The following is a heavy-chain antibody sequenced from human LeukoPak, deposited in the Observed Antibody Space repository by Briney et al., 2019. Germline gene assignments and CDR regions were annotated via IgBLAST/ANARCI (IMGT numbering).Heavy chain of an antibody. CDR3: ARENAEDLDY. Sequence: GRSLRPSCAASGFTFTSYGMYWVRQAPGKGLEWVAVISYDGSNKYYADSVKGRFTISRDNSKNTLYQQMNSLRTEDTAVYYCARENAEDLDYWGQGTLVTVSS. CDR1: GFTFTSYG. V-gene: IGHV3-30*03. CDR2: ISYDGSNK. J-gene: IGHJ4*02.